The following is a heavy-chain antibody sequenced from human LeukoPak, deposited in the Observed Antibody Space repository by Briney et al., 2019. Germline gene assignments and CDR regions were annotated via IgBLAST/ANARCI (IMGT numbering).Heavy chain of an antibody. CDR1: GFTFSSYS. V-gene: IGHV3-21*01. J-gene: IGHJ1*01. Sequence: GGSLRLSCAASGFTFSSYSMNWVRQAPGKGLEWVSSFSSSSSYTYYADSVKGRFTISRDNAKNSLYLQMNSLRAEDTAVYYCARALEYCSSTSCYREEYFQHWGQGTLVTVSS. CDR2: FSSSSSYT. CDR3: ARALEYCSSTSCYREEYFQH. D-gene: IGHD2-2*02.